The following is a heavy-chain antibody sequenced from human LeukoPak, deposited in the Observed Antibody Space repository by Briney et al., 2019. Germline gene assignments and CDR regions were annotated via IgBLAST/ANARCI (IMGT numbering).Heavy chain of an antibody. D-gene: IGHD3-22*01. CDR1: GGSISSSNW. J-gene: IGHJ4*02. V-gene: IGHV4-4*02. Sequence: SETLSLTCAVSGGSISSSNWWSWVRQPPGKGLEWIGEIYHSGSTNYNPSLKRRATISVDKSKNQFSLKLSSVTAADTAVYYCASGPHCYDRAHFDYWGQGTLVTVSS. CDR2: IYHSGST. CDR3: ASGPHCYDRAHFDY.